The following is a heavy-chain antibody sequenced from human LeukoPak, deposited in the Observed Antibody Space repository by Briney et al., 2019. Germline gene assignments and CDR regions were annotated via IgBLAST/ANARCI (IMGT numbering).Heavy chain of an antibody. CDR2: IIPILGKP. V-gene: IGHV1-69*05. CDR3: ATAPEGEYSSSWYLDN. J-gene: IGHJ4*02. CDR1: GGTFSKYA. Sequence: GASVKVSCKASGGTFSKYAISWVRQAPGHGLEWTGGIIPILGKPNYAQKFQGRVTISTDESTSTAYLELPSLRSDDTAVYYCATAPEGEYSSSWYLDNWGQGTLVTVSS. D-gene: IGHD2-2*01.